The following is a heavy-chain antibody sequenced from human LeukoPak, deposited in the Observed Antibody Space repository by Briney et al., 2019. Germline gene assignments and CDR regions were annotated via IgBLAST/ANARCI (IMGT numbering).Heavy chain of an antibody. Sequence: GGSLRLSCAASGFTFSSYEMNWVRQAPGKGLEWVSYISSSGSTIYYADSVKGRFTISRDNAKNSLYLQMNSLRAEDTAVYYCAKGGEQVTWNFPNWGQGTLVTVSS. J-gene: IGHJ1*01. CDR3: AKGGEQVTWNFPN. V-gene: IGHV3-48*03. CDR2: ISSSGSTI. D-gene: IGHD1-7*01. CDR1: GFTFSSYE.